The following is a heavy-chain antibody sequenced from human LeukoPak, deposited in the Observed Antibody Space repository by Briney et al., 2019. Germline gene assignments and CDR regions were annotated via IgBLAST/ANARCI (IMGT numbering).Heavy chain of an antibody. CDR1: GGSISSYY. J-gene: IGHJ4*02. D-gene: IGHD3-10*01. CDR2: IYYSGST. V-gene: IGHV4-59*08. CDR3: ARHKLSGSGSAFDY. Sequence: SETLSLTCTVSGGSISSYYWSWIRQPPGKGLEWIGYIYYSGSTNYIPSLKSRVTISVDTSKNQFSLKLSSVTAADTAVYYCARHKLSGSGSAFDYWGQGTLVTVSS.